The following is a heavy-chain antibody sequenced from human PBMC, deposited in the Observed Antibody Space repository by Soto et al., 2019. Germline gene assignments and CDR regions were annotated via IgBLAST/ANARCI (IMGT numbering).Heavy chain of an antibody. J-gene: IGHJ6*02. CDR1: GYSFTSYW. D-gene: IGHD6-13*01. V-gene: IGHV5-10-1*01. CDR3: EVRPPPYSSSWSYYYGMDV. Sequence: GESLKISCKGSGYSFTSYWISWVRQMPGKGLEWMGRIDPSDSYTNYSTFFQGHVPIPADKSIRTAYLQWSSRKSSDTALSHCEVRPPPYSSSWSYYYGMDVWGQGTTVTVSS. CDR2: IDPSDSYT.